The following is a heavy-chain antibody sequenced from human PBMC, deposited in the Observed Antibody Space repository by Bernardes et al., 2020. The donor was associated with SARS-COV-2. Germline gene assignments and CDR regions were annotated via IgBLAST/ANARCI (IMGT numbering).Heavy chain of an antibody. D-gene: IGHD2-21*02. Sequence: SETLSLTCTVSGGSISSSNYYWGWLPQAPGKGLEWIGSIYSSGNSYYSPSLQSRVTDSVDTSRNHFSLRLSFVTAADTAVYYCAGSSCGMDCYIGGLRSWDYGMDGWGQGITVTVSS. CDR3: AGSSCGMDCYIGGLRSWDYGMDG. CDR1: GGSISSSNYY. J-gene: IGHJ6*02. V-gene: IGHV4-39*02. CDR2: IYSSGNS.